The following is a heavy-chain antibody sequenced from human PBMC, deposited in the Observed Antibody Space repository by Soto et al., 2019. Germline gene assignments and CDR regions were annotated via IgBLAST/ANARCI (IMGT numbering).Heavy chain of an antibody. CDR3: ARATGADKEDY. D-gene: IGHD3-10*01. J-gene: IGHJ4*02. Sequence: EVQLVESGGGLVQPGGSLRLSCAASGFTFSSYWMSWVRQAPGRGLGWVGNIKEDGREKYYVDSVNGRFTVSRDNAKNSLYLQMNSLRAEDTAVYYCARATGADKEDYWGQGTLVTVSS. CDR1: GFTFSSYW. CDR2: IKEDGREK. V-gene: IGHV3-7*04.